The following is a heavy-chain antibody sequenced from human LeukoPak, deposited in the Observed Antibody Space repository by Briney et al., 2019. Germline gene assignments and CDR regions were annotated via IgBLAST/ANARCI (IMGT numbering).Heavy chain of an antibody. V-gene: IGHV4-30-4*01. CDR3: ARDLLNEGNHPDY. CDR1: GGSISSGNYY. CDR2: IYYSGST. J-gene: IGHJ4*02. Sequence: SETLSLTCTVSGGSISSGNYYWSWIRQPPGKGLEWIGYIYYSGSTYYNPSLKSRVTISVDTSKNQFSLKLSSVTAADTAVYYCARDLLNEGNHPDYWGQGTLATVSS. D-gene: IGHD4-23*01.